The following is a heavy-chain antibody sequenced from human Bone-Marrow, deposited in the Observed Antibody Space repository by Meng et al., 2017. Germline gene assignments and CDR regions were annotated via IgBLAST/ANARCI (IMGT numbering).Heavy chain of an antibody. CDR3: ATTSGSSPHLLF. CDR2: IYYSGST. CDR1: GGSISSSSYY. D-gene: IGHD6-25*01. Sequence: SETLSLTCTVSGGSISSSSYYWGWIHQPPGKGLEWIVSIYYSGSTYYNPSLKSRVTISVDTSNNQFSLKMISVTAADTAVSYCATTSGSSPHLLFWGPGILVTVSS. J-gene: IGHJ4*02. V-gene: IGHV4-39*07.